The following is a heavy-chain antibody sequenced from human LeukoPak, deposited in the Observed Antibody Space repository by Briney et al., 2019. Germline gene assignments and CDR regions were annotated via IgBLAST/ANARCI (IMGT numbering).Heavy chain of an antibody. J-gene: IGHJ4*02. V-gene: IGHV3-21*01. D-gene: IGHD6-13*01. CDR3: AAIIAAAGYRFDY. CDR2: ISSSSSYI. Sequence: GGSLRLSCAASGFTSSSYSMNWVRQAPGKGLEWVSSISSSSSYIYYADSVKGRFTISRDNAKNSLYLQMNSLRAEDTAVYYCAAIIAAAGYRFDYWGQGTLVTVSS. CDR1: GFTSSSYS.